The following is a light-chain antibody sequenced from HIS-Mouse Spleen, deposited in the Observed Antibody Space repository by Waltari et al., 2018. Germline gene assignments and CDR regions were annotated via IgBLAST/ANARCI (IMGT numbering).Light chain of an antibody. CDR3: QQYYSTPRT. Sequence: DIVMTQSPDSLAVSLGERATINCKSSQSVLYSSHNKNYLAWYQQKPGQPPKLRIYWASTRESGVPDRFSGSGSGTDFTLTISSLQAEDVAVYYCQQYYSTPRTFGQGTKVEIK. J-gene: IGKJ1*01. CDR1: QSVLYSSHNKNY. V-gene: IGKV4-1*01. CDR2: WAS.